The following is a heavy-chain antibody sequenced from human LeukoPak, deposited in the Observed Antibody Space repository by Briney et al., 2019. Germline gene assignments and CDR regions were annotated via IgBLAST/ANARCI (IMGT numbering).Heavy chain of an antibody. Sequence: GGSLRLSCAASGFTFGSHAMSWVRQALGKGLKWVSGINDSGDYTYYTDSVKGRFAISRDNSKNTLYLQMNSLRAEDTAVYYCAKDVYGDYGGLDYWGQGTLVTVSS. CDR1: GFTFGSHA. J-gene: IGHJ4*02. CDR3: AKDVYGDYGGLDY. V-gene: IGHV3-23*01. D-gene: IGHD4-17*01. CDR2: INDSGDYT.